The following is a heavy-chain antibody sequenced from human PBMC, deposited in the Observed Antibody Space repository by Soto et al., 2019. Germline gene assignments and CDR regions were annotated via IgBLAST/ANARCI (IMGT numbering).Heavy chain of an antibody. CDR2: IIPIFGTA. CDR3: ARDRYDFWSGSRDYGMDV. CDR1: GGTFSSYA. V-gene: IGHV1-69*06. J-gene: IGHJ6*02. Sequence: ASVKVSCKASGGTFSSYAISWVRQAPGQGLEWMGGIIPIFGTANYAQKFQGRVTITADKSTSTAYMELSSLRSEDTAVYYCARDRYDFWSGSRDYGMDVWGQGTTVTVSS. D-gene: IGHD3-3*01.